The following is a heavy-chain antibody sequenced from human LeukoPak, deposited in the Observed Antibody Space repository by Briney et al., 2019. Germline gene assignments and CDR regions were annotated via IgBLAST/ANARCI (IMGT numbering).Heavy chain of an antibody. J-gene: IGHJ5*02. CDR1: GGSISSYY. CDR3: ARVGRAIFGVLTSWFDP. Sequence: SETLSLTCTVSGGSISSYYWSWIRQPPGKGLEWIGYIYYSGSTNYNPSLKSRVTISVDTSKNQFSLKLSSVTATDTAVYYCARVGRAIFGVLTSWFDPWGQGTLVTVSS. V-gene: IGHV4-59*01. CDR2: IYYSGST. D-gene: IGHD3-3*01.